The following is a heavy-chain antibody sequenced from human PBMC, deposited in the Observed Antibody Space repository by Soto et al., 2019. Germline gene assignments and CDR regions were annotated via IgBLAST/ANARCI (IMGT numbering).Heavy chain of an antibody. CDR3: ARGSLRYTTDY. CDR1: GGSIGSGGYY. D-gene: IGHD3-9*01. J-gene: IGHJ4*02. Sequence: SETLSLTCTVSGGSIGSGGYYWSWIRQHPGKGLEWIGYIYYSGSTYYNPSLKSRVTISVDTSKNQFSLKLSSVTAADTAVYYCARGSLRYTTDYWGQGTLVTVSS. CDR2: IYYSGST. V-gene: IGHV4-31*03.